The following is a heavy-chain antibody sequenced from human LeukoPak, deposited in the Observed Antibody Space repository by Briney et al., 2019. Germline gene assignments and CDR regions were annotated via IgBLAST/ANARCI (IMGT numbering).Heavy chain of an antibody. CDR3: ARGDDYYYYMDF. CDR1: GGSVLSGGYY. V-gene: IGHV4-61*02. Sequence: SETLSLTCTVSGGSVLSGGYYWSWVRQPAGKGLESIGRIYTGGSTHYNPSLKSRVTMSVDTSKNQFSLNLSSVTAADTAVYYCARGDDYYYYMDFWGKGTTVTISS. CDR2: IYTGGST. J-gene: IGHJ6*03.